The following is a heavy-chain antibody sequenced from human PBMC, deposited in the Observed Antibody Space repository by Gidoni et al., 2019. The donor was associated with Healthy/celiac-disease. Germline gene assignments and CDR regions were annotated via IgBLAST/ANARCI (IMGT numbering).Heavy chain of an antibody. V-gene: IGHV3-23*01. J-gene: IGHJ3*02. CDR2: ISGSGGST. D-gene: IGHD1-1*01. Sequence: EVQLLESGGGLVQPGGSLRLSFAASGFTFSSSAMSWVRQAPGKGLEWVSAISGSGGSTYDADSGKGRFTISRDNSKNTLYLQMNSLRAEDTAVYYCAKEDNSERIPVNDAFDIWGQGTMVTVSS. CDR1: GFTFSSSA. CDR3: AKEDNSERIPVNDAFDI.